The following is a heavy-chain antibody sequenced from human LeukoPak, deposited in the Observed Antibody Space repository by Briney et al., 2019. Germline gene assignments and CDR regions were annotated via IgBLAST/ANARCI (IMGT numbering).Heavy chain of an antibody. CDR2: ISSSSSYT. D-gene: IGHD2-2*01. Sequence: GGSLRLSCAASGFTFSDYHMSWIRQAPGKGLEWVSYISSSSSYTNYADSVKGRFTISRDNAKNSLYLQMNSLRAEDTAVYYCARDEGTYCSSTSCPYFDYWGQGTLVTVSS. V-gene: IGHV3-11*06. CDR3: ARDEGTYCSSTSCPYFDY. CDR1: GFTFSDYH. J-gene: IGHJ4*02.